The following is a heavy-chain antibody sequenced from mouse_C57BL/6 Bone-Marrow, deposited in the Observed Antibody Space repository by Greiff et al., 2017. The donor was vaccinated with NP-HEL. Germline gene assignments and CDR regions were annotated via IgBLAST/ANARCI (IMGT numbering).Heavy chain of an antibody. CDR1: GYTFTSYW. CDR3: AREEGQGYFDY. CDR2: IDPSDSYT. D-gene: IGHD3-3*01. Sequence: QVQLKQPGAELVRPGTSVKLSCKASGYTFTSYWMPWVKQRPGQGLEWIGVIDPSDSYTNYNQKFKGKATLTVDTSSSTAYMQLSSLTSEDAAVYYCAREEGQGYFDYWGQGTTLTVSS. V-gene: IGHV1-59*01. J-gene: IGHJ2*01.